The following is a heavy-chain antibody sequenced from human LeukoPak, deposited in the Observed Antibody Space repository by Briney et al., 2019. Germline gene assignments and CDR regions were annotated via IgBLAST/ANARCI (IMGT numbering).Heavy chain of an antibody. V-gene: IGHV4-59*12. Sequence: SETLSLTCTVSGGSISSYYWSWIRQPPGKGLEWIGSIYYSGSTYYNPSLKSRVTISVDTSKNQFSLKLSSVTAADTAVYYCARSSDYPSLFDYWGQGTLVTVSS. CDR2: IYYSGST. CDR1: GGSISSYY. J-gene: IGHJ4*02. CDR3: ARSSDYPSLFDY. D-gene: IGHD4-17*01.